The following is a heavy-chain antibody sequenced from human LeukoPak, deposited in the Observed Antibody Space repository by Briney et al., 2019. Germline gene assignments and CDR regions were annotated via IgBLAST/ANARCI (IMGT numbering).Heavy chain of an antibody. CDR1: GFTFSTYA. D-gene: IGHD1-26*01. Sequence: GGSLRLSCAASGFTFSTYAMSWVRQAPGQGLEWVSAISAIGTDTYYADSVKGRFTVSRDNSNNTMYLQMNSLRAEDTAIYFCAKDLRGSSSFDYWGQGTLVTVSS. J-gene: IGHJ4*02. V-gene: IGHV3-23*01. CDR2: ISAIGTDT. CDR3: AKDLRGSSSFDY.